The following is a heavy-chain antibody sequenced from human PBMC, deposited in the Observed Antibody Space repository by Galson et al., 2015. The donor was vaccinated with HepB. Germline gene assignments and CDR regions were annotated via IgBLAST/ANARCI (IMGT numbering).Heavy chain of an antibody. CDR2: ISSNGGST. CDR1: GFTFSSYS. V-gene: IGHV3-64*01. J-gene: IGHJ6*02. CDR3: TGRRFYTMDV. Sequence: SLRLSCAASGFTFSSYSMHWVRQAPGKGLEYVSAISSNGGSTYYANSVKGRFTISRDNSKNTLYLQMGSLRAEDTAVYYCTGRRFYTMDVWGQGTTVTVSS. D-gene: IGHD1-1*01.